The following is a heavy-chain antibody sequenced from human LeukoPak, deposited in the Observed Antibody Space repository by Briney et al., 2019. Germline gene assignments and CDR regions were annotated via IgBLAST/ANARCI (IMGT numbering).Heavy chain of an antibody. CDR3: ARFYSDSEHYYMDV. D-gene: IGHD3-22*01. CDR2: INTYTGNP. Sequence: ASVKVSCKASGYIFKNKAISWVRQAPGQGLEWMGWINTYTGNPTYAQGFRGRFVFSLDTSVSTAYLQISGLKGDDTAVYYCARFYSDSEHYYMDVWGKGTTVTVSS. V-gene: IGHV7-4-1*02. CDR1: GYIFKNKA. J-gene: IGHJ6*03.